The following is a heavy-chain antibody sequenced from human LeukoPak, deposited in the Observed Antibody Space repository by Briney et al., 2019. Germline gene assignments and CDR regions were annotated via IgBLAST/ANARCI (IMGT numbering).Heavy chain of an antibody. CDR3: AREDLVGAIDY. Sequence: GGSLRLSCVVSGFSFDSYEMDWVRQAPGKGLEWLSYISATGNTIYDADSVKGRFTISRDNAKNSLYLQMNSLRVEDTATYYCAREDLVGAIDYWGQGTLVTVSS. V-gene: IGHV3-48*03. J-gene: IGHJ4*02. CDR2: ISATGNTI. CDR1: GFSFDSYE. D-gene: IGHD1-26*01.